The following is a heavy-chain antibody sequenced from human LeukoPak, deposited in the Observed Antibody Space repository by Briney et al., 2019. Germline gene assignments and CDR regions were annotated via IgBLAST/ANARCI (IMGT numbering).Heavy chain of an antibody. CDR1: GYTFTSYG. CDR3: ARDTYYYDSSGPLDP. J-gene: IGHJ5*02. D-gene: IGHD3-22*01. Sequence: GASVKVSCKASGYTFTSYGISWVRQAPGQGLEWMGWISAYNGNTNYAQKLQGRVTMTTDTSTSTAYMELRNLRSDDTAVYYCARDTYYYDSSGPLDPWGQGTLVTVSS. CDR2: ISAYNGNT. V-gene: IGHV1-18*01.